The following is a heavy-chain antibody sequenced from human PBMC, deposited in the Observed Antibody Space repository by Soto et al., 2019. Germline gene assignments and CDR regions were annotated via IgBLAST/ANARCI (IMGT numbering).Heavy chain of an antibody. Sequence: VSVKVDCKGAGYTFSSYGISWLRQDQGQWLEWMGWISAYNGNTNYAQKLQGRVTMTTDTSTSTAYMELRSLRSDDTAVYYCARIRGYSSGWYGWFDPWGQGTLVTVSS. V-gene: IGHV1-18*01. CDR1: GYTFSSYG. CDR2: ISAYNGNT. J-gene: IGHJ5*02. CDR3: ARIRGYSSGWYGWFDP. D-gene: IGHD6-19*01.